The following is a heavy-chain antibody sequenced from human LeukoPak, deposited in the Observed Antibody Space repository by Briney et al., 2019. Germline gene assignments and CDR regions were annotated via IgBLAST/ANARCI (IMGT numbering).Heavy chain of an antibody. CDR2: ISSSSTTI. Sequence: SGGSLRLSCAASGFTFSDYYMSWVRQAPGKGLEWVSYISSSSTTIYYADSVKGRFTISRDNAKNTLYLQMNSLRAEDTAVYYCVREGYYGSAALYSWGHGTLVTVSS. CDR1: GFTFSDYY. V-gene: IGHV3-11*04. CDR3: VREGYYGSAALYS. D-gene: IGHD3-10*01. J-gene: IGHJ5*01.